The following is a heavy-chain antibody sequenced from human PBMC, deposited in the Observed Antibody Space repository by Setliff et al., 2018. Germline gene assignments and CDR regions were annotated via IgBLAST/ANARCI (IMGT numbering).Heavy chain of an antibody. CDR3: ARGGLAAAATH. CDR1: CDPICIRRNY. D-gene: IGHD6-13*01. J-gene: IGHJ4*02. Sequence: PSETLSITCPVSCDPICIRRNYWGWFRKPAGKELEWLGQIYTSWSTNYTPSLKSRVTISVDSSKSQFSLKMTSVTAADTAVYYCARGGLAAAATHWGQGTLVTVSS. CDR2: IYTSWST. V-gene: IGHV4-61*09.